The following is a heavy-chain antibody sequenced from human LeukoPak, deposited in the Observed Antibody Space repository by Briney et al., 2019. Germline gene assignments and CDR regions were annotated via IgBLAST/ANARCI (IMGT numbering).Heavy chain of an antibody. Sequence: PSETLSLTCAVYGGSFGGYYWSWIRQPPGKGLEWIGEINHSGSTNYNPSLKSRVTISVDTSKNQFSLKLSSVTAADTAVYYCARGTTYYYDSSGYSYNFDYWGQGTLVTVSS. CDR3: ARGTTYYYDSSGYSYNFDY. CDR2: INHSGST. J-gene: IGHJ4*02. CDR1: GGSFGGYY. V-gene: IGHV4-34*01. D-gene: IGHD3-22*01.